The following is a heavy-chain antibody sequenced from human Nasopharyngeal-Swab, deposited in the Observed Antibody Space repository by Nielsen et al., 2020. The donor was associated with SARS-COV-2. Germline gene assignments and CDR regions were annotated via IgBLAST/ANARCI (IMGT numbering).Heavy chain of an antibody. Sequence: ASVEVSCKVSGYTLTELSMHWVRQAPGKGLEWMGGFDPEDAETIYAQKFQGRVTMTEDTSTDTAYMELSSLRSEDTAVYYCATAPALPHHQSNWFDPWGQGTLVTVSS. CDR1: GYTLTELS. CDR3: ATAPALPHHQSNWFDP. J-gene: IGHJ5*02. D-gene: IGHD1-14*01. CDR2: FDPEDAET. V-gene: IGHV1-24*01.